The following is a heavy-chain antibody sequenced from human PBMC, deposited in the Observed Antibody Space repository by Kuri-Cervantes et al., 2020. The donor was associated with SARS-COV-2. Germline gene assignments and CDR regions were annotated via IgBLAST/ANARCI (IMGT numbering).Heavy chain of an antibody. V-gene: IGHV3-30*18. CDR3: AKMGDNYIKGDYGSEV. J-gene: IGHJ6*02. CDR1: GFSLSRFP. CDR2: ISNDGYNR. D-gene: IGHD3-16*01. Sequence: GESLKISCAASGFSLSRFPMHWVRHAPGRGLEWVALISNDGYNRFYADFLKGRFTISRDNSKNTLHLDMNSLRPEDTGVYHCAKMGDNYIKGDYGSEVWGQGITVTVSS.